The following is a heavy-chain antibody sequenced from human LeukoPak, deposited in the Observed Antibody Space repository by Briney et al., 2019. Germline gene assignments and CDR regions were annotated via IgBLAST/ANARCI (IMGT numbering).Heavy chain of an antibody. D-gene: IGHD3-22*01. CDR3: ARATMIAVGNWFDP. CDR1: GGSISSYY. J-gene: IGHJ5*02. V-gene: IGHV4-59*01. Sequence: SETLSLTCTVSGGSISSYYWSWIRQPPGKGLEWIGYIYYSGSTNYNPSLKSRVTISVDTSKNQFSLKLSSVTAADTAVYYCARATMIAVGNWFDPWGQGTLVTVSS. CDR2: IYYSGST.